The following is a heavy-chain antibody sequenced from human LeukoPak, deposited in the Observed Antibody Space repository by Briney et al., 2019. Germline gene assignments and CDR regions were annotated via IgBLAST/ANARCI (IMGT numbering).Heavy chain of an antibody. D-gene: IGHD3-9*01. V-gene: IGHV1-2*02. CDR3: ARDLRGYDILTGYYTQDAFDI. CDR2: IRPTSSGT. Sequence: ATLKVSCKASGYTFTGYYMHWVRQAPGQGLEWMGWIRPTSSGTNYAQKFQGRVTMTRDTSISTAYMELSRLRSDDTAVYYCARDLRGYDILTGYYTQDAFDIWGQGTMVTASS. J-gene: IGHJ3*02. CDR1: GYTFTGYY.